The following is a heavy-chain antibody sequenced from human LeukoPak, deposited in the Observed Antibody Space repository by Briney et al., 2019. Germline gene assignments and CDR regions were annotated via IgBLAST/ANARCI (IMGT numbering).Heavy chain of an antibody. CDR2: ISSSSSYI. Sequence: GGSLRLSCAASGFTFSSYSMNWVRQAPGKGLEWVSSISSSSSYIYYADSVKGRFTISRDNAKNSLYLQMNSLRAEDTAVYYCARGSGGIAVAGWGQGTLVTVSS. CDR1: GFTFSSYS. J-gene: IGHJ4*02. CDR3: ARGSGGIAVAG. V-gene: IGHV3-21*01. D-gene: IGHD6-19*01.